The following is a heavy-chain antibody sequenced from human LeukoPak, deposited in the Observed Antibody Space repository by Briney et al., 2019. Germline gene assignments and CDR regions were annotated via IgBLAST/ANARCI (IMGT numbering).Heavy chain of an antibody. CDR1: GYTFTVYY. J-gene: IGHJ4*02. D-gene: IGHD3-10*01. CDR2: NNPDSGVT. CDR3: AKAHHYFGSGHDY. Sequence: GASVKVSCKTSGYTFTVYYMHWLRQAPGQGLEWMGRNNPDSGVTNYAQKFQGRVTLTRDTSISTAYMELSSLRSDDTAVYYCAKAHHYFGSGHDYWGQGTLVTVSS. V-gene: IGHV1-2*02.